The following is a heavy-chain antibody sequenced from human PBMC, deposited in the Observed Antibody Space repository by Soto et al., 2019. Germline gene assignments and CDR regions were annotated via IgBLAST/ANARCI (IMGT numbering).Heavy chain of an antibody. J-gene: IGHJ3*02. V-gene: IGHV1-8*01. CDR1: GYTFTSYD. Sequence: ASVKVSCKASGYTFTSYDINWVRQATGQGLAWMGWMNPNSGNTGYAQKFQGRVTITADESTSTAYMELSSLRSEDTAVYYCATRGYSYGYYAFDIWGQGTRVTVSS. CDR2: MNPNSGNT. CDR3: ATRGYSYGYYAFDI. D-gene: IGHD5-18*01.